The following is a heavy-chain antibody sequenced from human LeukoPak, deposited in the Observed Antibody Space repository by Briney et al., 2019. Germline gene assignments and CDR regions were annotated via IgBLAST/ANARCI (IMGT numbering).Heavy chain of an antibody. J-gene: IGHJ4*02. Sequence: GGSLRLSCAASGFTFSDYYMSWIRQAPGKGLEWVSYISSGGRTIYYADSVKGRFTVSRDNAKSSLYLQMNSLRAEDTAVYYCARVGDGSGYLDYWGQGTLVTVSS. D-gene: IGHD3-22*01. CDR1: GFTFSDYY. CDR3: ARVGDGSGYLDY. V-gene: IGHV3-11*01. CDR2: ISSGGRTI.